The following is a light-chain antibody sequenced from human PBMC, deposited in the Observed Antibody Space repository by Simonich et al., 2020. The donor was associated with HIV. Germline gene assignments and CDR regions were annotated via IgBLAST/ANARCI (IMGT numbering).Light chain of an antibody. CDR3: QQFNSYPVT. CDR1: QGISSA. V-gene: IGKV1-13*02. Sequence: AIQLTQSPSSLSASVGDRVTITCRASQGISSALAGYQQKPGKAPKLLIYDASSLESGVPSRFSGSGSGTDFTLTISSLQPEDFATYYCQQFNSYPVTFGPGTKVDIK. CDR2: DAS. J-gene: IGKJ3*01.